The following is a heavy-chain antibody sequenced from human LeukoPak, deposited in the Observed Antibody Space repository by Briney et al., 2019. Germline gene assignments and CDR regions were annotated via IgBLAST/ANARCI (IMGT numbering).Heavy chain of an antibody. CDR3: ARAIFPYSSSWYYLDY. CDR2: IYYSGST. CDR1: GGSISSYY. Sequence: PSETLSLTCTVSGGSISSYYWSWIRQPPGKGLEWIGYIYYSGSTNYNPSLKSRVTISVDTSKNQFSLKLSSVTAADTAVYYCARAIFPYSSSWYYLDYWGQGTLVTVSS. V-gene: IGHV4-59*01. J-gene: IGHJ4*02. D-gene: IGHD6-13*01.